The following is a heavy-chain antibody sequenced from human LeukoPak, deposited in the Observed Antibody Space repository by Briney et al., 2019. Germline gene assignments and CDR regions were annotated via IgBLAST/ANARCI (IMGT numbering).Heavy chain of an antibody. Sequence: GESLKISCKGPGYSFTSYWIGWVRQMPGKGLEWMGIIYPGDSDTRYSPSFQGQVTISADKSISTAYLQWSSLKASDTAMYYCARQLRKYSHMSDYWGQGTLITVSS. D-gene: IGHD6-6*01. CDR3: ARQLRKYSHMSDY. J-gene: IGHJ4*02. V-gene: IGHV5-51*01. CDR1: GYSFTSYW. CDR2: IYPGDSDT.